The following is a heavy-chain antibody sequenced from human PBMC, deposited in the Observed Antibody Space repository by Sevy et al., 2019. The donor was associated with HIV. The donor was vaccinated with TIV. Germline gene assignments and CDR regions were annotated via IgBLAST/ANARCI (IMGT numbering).Heavy chain of an antibody. V-gene: IGHV3-21*01. J-gene: IGHJ3*02. Sequence: GGSLRLSCAASGFTFSSSNMNWVRQAPGKGLEWVSSISSSSSYIYYRDSLKGRFTISRDNAKNSLYLQMNSLSAEDTAVYYCARDEATVIALDIWGQGTMVTVSS. CDR2: ISSSSSYI. CDR3: ARDEATVIALDI. CDR1: GFTFSSSN. D-gene: IGHD5-12*01.